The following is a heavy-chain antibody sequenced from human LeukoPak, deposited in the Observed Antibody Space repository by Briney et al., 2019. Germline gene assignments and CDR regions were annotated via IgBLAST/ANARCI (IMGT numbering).Heavy chain of an antibody. CDR3: ARDWSSWYYYYGMDV. CDR2: ISSSSSYI. Sequence: GGSLRLSCAASGFTFSSYSMNWVRQAPGKGLEWVSSISSSSSYIYYADSVKGRFTISRDNAKNSLYLQMNSLRAEGTAVYYCARDWSSWYYYYGMDVWGQGTTVTVSS. CDR1: GFTFSSYS. V-gene: IGHV3-21*01. J-gene: IGHJ6*02. D-gene: IGHD6-13*01.